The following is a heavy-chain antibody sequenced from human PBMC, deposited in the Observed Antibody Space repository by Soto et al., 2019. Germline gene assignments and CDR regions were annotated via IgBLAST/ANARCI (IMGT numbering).Heavy chain of an antibody. D-gene: IGHD2-21*02. Sequence: SVKVSCKASGGTFSSYAISWVRQAPGQGLEWMGGIIPIFGTANYAQKFQGRVTITADESTSTAYMELSSLRSEDTAVYYCARPHYCGGDCYFDYYYGMDVWGQGTTVTVSS. CDR3: ARPHYCGGDCYFDYYYGMDV. CDR1: GGTFSSYA. CDR2: IIPIFGTA. J-gene: IGHJ6*02. V-gene: IGHV1-69*13.